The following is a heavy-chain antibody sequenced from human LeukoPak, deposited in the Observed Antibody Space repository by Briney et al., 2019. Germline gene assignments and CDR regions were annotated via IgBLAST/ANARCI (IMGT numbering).Heavy chain of an antibody. J-gene: IGHJ4*02. CDR1: GYTFTGYY. V-gene: IGHV1-2*02. Sequence: ASVTVSCKASGYTFTGYYMHWVRQAPGQGLEWMGWINPNSGGTNYAQKFQGRVTMTRDTSISTAYMELSRLRSDDTAVYYCARDIRVFPKRITMVRGVAVYYWGQGTLVTVSS. CDR2: INPNSGGT. D-gene: IGHD3-10*01. CDR3: ARDIRVFPKRITMVRGVAVYY.